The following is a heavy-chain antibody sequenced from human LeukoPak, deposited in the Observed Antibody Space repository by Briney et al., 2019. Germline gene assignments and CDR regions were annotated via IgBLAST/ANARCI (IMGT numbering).Heavy chain of an antibody. CDR1: GGSINNLF. CDR2: FSYSGGT. D-gene: IGHD3-16*01. CDR3: AREGPLGKYYDY. J-gene: IGHJ4*02. V-gene: IGHV4-59*01. Sequence: SETLSLTCTVSGGSINNLFWTWIRQPPGKGPEWIGYFSYSGGTTYNPSLKSRVTISIDTSKNQFSLNLNSVTAADTAVYYCAREGPLGKYYDYWGPGTLVTVSS.